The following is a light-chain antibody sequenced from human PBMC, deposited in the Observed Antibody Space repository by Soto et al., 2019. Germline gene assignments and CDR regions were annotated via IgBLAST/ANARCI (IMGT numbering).Light chain of an antibody. Sequence: QSVLTQPPSVSAAPGQKVTISCSGSSSNIGNNYVSWYQQLPGTAPTLLIYDNNKRPSGIPDRFSGSKSGTSATLGITGLQTGDEADYHCGTWDTSLSGGVFGGGTKLTVL. V-gene: IGLV1-51*01. CDR2: DNN. CDR3: GTWDTSLSGGV. CDR1: SSNIGNNY. J-gene: IGLJ2*01.